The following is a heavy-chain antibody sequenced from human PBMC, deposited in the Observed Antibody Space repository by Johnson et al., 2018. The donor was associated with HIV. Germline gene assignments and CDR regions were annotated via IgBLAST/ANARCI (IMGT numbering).Heavy chain of an antibody. CDR3: ARDLPSGSSSSEPRFAFDI. CDR2: ISSNGGST. Sequence: VQLVESGGGLVQPGGSLRLSCAASGFTFSSYAMHWVRQAPGKGLEYVSAISSNGGSTYYANSVKGRFTISRDNSKNTLYLQMGSLGAEDMAVYYCARDLPSGSSSSEPRFAFDIWGQGTMVIVSS. J-gene: IGHJ3*02. D-gene: IGHD6-6*01. V-gene: IGHV3-64*01. CDR1: GFTFSSYA.